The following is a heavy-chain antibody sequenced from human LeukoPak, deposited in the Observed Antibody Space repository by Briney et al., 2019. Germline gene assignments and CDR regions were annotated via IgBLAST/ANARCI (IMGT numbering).Heavy chain of an antibody. D-gene: IGHD6-13*01. J-gene: IGHJ4*02. CDR1: GGSFSGYY. CDR3: ARGRPQSSSWYHTPFDY. V-gene: IGHV4-34*01. Sequence: SQTLSLTCAVYGGSFSGYYWSWIRQPPGKGLEWIGEINHSGSTNYNPSLKSRVTISVDTSKNQFSLKLSSVTAADTAVYYCARGRPQSSSWYHTPFDYWGQGTLVTVSS. CDR2: INHSGST.